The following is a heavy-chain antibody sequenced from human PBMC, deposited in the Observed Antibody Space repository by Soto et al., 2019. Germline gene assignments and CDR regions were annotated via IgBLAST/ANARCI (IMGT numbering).Heavy chain of an antibody. D-gene: IGHD3-10*01. J-gene: IGHJ6*02. CDR3: AGGGVRGVITRTRDYYGMDV. CDR1: GGSVSSGSYY. V-gene: IGHV4-61*01. CDR2: IYHTGST. Sequence: TSETLSLTCTVSGGSVSSGSYYWSWIWQPPGKGLEWIGEIYHTGSTNYNPSLKSRVTISVDKSKNQFSLYLNSVTAADTAMYYCAGGGVRGVITRTRDYYGMDVWGQGTTVTVSS.